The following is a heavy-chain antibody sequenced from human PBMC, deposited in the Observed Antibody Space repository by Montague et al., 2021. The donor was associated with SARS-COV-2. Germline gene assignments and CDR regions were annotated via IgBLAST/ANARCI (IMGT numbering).Heavy chain of an antibody. J-gene: IGHJ4*02. CDR1: GDSISSCSYY. D-gene: IGHD5-24*01. V-gene: IGHV4-39*02. CDR3: VRDGYTHVDY. CDR2: KHYSGST. Sequence: SETLSLTCTVSGDSISSCSYYWGRLCQRPGKGLVWIGNKHYSGSTYNYRSLKNRVTMSVDTSKYQFSLKLITVTAADTAVYYCVRDGYTHVDYWGQGTLVTVSS.